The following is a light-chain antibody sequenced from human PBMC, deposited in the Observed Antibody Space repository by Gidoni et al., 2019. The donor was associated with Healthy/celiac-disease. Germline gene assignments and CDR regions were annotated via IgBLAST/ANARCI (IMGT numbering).Light chain of an antibody. CDR1: QSVSSSY. CDR3: QQYGSSPLYS. J-gene: IGKJ2*03. Sequence: EIVLKQSPGTLSLSPGERATLSCRASQSVSSSYLAWYQQKPGQAPRLLIYGASSRATGIPDRFSGSWSGTDFTLTISRLEPEDFAVYYCQQYGSSPLYSFXQXTKLEIK. V-gene: IGKV3-20*01. CDR2: GAS.